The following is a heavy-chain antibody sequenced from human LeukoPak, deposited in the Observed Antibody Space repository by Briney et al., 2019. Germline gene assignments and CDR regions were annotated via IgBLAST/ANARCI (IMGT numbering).Heavy chain of an antibody. D-gene: IGHD3-16*01. CDR3: ARRPYGLVYGMDV. CDR1: GGSISSYY. CDR2: IYYSGST. Sequence: PSETLSLTCTVSGGSISSYYWSWIRQPPGKGLEWIGYIYYSGSTNYNPSLKSRVTISVDTSKNQFSLKLSSVTAADTAVYYCARRPYGLVYGMDVWGQGTTVTVSS. V-gene: IGHV4-59*08. J-gene: IGHJ6*02.